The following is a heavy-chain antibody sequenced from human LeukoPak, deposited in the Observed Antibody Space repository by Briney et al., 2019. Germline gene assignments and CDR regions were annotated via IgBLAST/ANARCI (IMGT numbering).Heavy chain of an antibody. CDR2: IYTSGST. CDR3: ARAGIYSGSYLTRYYYYYMDV. V-gene: IGHV4-61*02. J-gene: IGHJ6*03. D-gene: IGHD1-26*01. Sequence: SQTLSLTCTVSGGSISSGSYYWSWIRQPAGKGLEWIGRIYTSGSTNYNPSLKSRVTISVDTSKNQFSLKLSSVTAADTAVYYCARAGIYSGSYLTRYYYYYMDVWGKGTTVTVSS. CDR1: GGSISSGSYY.